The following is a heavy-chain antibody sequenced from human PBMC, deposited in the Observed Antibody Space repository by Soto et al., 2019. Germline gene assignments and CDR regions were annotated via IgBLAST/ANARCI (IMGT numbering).Heavy chain of an antibody. J-gene: IGHJ4*02. D-gene: IGHD5-12*01. CDR1: GFTFSSYW. V-gene: IGHV3-74*01. CDR2: VNSEGSST. CDR3: TRGGYSGYDLFDY. Sequence: EVQLVESGGGLVQPGGSLRLSCAASGFTFSSYWMHWVRQAPGKGLVWVSRVNSEGSSTNYADSVKGRFSISRDKAKNTLYLQMNSLRAEDTAVYYCTRGGYSGYDLFDYWGQGSLVSVSS.